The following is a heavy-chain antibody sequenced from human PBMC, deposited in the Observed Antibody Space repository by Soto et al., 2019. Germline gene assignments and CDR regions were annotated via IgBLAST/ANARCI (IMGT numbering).Heavy chain of an antibody. V-gene: IGHV3-23*01. D-gene: IGHD1-7*01. CDR2: MSGSSSTT. CDR3: AKNQERELPRVIDF. CDR1: GLTFSNYA. Sequence: EVRLLESGGGLVKPGGSLRLSCATSGLTFSNYAMSWVRQAPGGGLEWVSSMSGSSSTTYYADSVRGRFTISRDRSKNTLYLQMSRLRAEDTALYYCAKNQERELPRVIDFCGQGTLVTVSS. J-gene: IGHJ4*02.